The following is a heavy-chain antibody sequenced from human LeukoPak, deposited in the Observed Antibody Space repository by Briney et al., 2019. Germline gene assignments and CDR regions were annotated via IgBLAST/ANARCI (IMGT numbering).Heavy chain of an antibody. J-gene: IGHJ6*03. D-gene: IGHD2-2*02. CDR1: GGSISSYY. V-gene: IGHV4-59*01. CDR3: ARVGYCSSTSCYTGYYYMDV. CDR2: IYYSGST. Sequence: PSETLSLTCTVSGGSISSYYWSWIRQPPGNGLEWIGYIYYSGSTNYNPSLKSRVTISVDTSKNQFSLKLSSVTAADTAVYYCARVGYCSSTSCYTGYYYMDVWGKGTTVTVSS.